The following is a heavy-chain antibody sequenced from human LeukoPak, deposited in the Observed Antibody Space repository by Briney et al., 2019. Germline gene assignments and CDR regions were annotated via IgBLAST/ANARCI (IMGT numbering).Heavy chain of an antibody. CDR1: GFTFSSYS. V-gene: IGHV3-9*01. CDR2: ISWNSGSI. CDR3: AKTHETDSSALDY. J-gene: IGHJ4*02. Sequence: PGGSLRLSCAASGFTFSSYSMNWVRQAPGKGLEWVSGISWNSGSIGYADSVKGRFTISRDNAKNSLYLQMNSLRAEDTALYYCAKTHETDSSALDYWGQGTLVTVSS. D-gene: IGHD6-6*01.